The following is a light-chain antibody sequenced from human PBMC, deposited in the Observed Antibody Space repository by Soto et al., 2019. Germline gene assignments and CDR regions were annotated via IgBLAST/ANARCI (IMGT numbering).Light chain of an antibody. V-gene: IGKV1-33*01. Sequence: DIEMTQSPSSLSASVGDKVTITCQASQDISNYLNWYQKKTGRAPKLLIYDAYSLESGVSSRFSGRGSLTHFTFTISSLQPDDIATYYCQQYEYFPLTFGHVTRLEIK. CDR1: QDISNY. J-gene: IGKJ5*01. CDR3: QQYEYFPLT. CDR2: DAY.